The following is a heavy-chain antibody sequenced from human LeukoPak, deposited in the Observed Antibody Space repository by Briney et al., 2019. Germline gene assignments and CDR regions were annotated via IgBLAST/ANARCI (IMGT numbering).Heavy chain of an antibody. CDR1: GFTFSSYG. CDR3: ARGGYYFDY. V-gene: IGHV3-30*03. D-gene: IGHD3-16*01. CDR2: ISYDGSNK. Sequence: GGSLRLSCAASGFTFSSYGMHWVRQAPGKGLEWVAVISYDGSNKYYADSVKGRFTISRDNSKNTLYLQMNSLRAEDTAVYYCARGGYYFDYWGQGTLVTVSS. J-gene: IGHJ4*02.